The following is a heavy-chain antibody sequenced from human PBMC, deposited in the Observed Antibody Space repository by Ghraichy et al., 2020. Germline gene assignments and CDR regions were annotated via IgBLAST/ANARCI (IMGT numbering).Heavy chain of an antibody. CDR1: GDSVSSNSAA. Sequence: SQTLSLTCAISGDSVSSNSAAWNWIRQSPSRGLEWLGRTYYRSKWYNDYAVSVKSRITINPDTSKNQFSLQLNSVTPEDTAVYYCARGMGYSSGWYQPYNWFDPWGQGTLVTVSS. V-gene: IGHV6-1*01. CDR2: TYYRSKWYN. CDR3: ARGMGYSSGWYQPYNWFDP. D-gene: IGHD6-19*01. J-gene: IGHJ5*02.